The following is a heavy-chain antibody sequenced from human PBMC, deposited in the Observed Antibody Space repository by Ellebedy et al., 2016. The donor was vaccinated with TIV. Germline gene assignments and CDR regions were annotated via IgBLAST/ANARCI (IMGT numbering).Heavy chain of an antibody. V-gene: IGHV5-51*01. D-gene: IGHD1-1*01. Sequence: GESLKTSCQASGYEFSNFWIGWVRQMPGKGLEWMGVVFLGDSDARYSPSFQGQVTMSADRSTSTAYLHWNNLRTSDSAMYYWARRGGSFGTEGLTAWGQGTLVTVSS. CDR2: VFLGDSDA. J-gene: IGHJ5*02. CDR1: GYEFSNFW. CDR3: ARRGGSFGTEGLTA.